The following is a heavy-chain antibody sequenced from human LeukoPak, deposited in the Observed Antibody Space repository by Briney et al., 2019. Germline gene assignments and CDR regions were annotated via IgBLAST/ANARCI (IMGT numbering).Heavy chain of an antibody. J-gene: IGHJ3*02. CDR1: GGSISTYY. CDR2: VYTTTT. Sequence: SETLSLTCTVSGGSISTYYWSWIRQAPGAGLQWLGYVYTTTTNYNSSLKRRVTISADTSKNQFSLRLSSVTAADTAVYYCARRNIRGYNSFNIWGQGTMVIVSS. V-gene: IGHV4-4*08. CDR3: ARRNIRGYNSFNI. D-gene: IGHD3-22*01.